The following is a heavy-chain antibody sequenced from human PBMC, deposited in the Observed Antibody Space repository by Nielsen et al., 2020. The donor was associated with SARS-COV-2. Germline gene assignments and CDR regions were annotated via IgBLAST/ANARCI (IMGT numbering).Heavy chain of an antibody. CDR2: IYYSGST. Sequence: SETLSLTCTVSGGSISSYYWSWIRQPPGKGLEWIGYIYYSGSTNYNPSLKSRVTISVDRSKNQFSLKLSSVTAADTAVYYCARGILSDAFDIWGQGTMVTVSS. CDR3: ARGILSDAFDI. V-gene: IGHV4-59*12. CDR1: GGSISSYY. J-gene: IGHJ3*02.